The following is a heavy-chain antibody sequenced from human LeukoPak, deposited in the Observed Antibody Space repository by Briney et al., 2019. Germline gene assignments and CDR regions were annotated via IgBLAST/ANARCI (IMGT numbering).Heavy chain of an antibody. CDR2: IYHSGST. Sequence: PSETLSLTCAVSGGSISSSNWWSWVRQPPGKGLEWIGEIYHSGSTNYNPSLKSRVTISVDKSKNQFSLKLSSVTAADTAVYYCARVRTTQDNAFDIWGQGTMVTVSS. V-gene: IGHV4-4*02. CDR1: GGSISSSNW. D-gene: IGHD1-1*01. CDR3: ARVRTTQDNAFDI. J-gene: IGHJ3*02.